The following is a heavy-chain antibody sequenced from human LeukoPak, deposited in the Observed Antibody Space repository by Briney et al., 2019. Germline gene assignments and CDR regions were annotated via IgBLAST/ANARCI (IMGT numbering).Heavy chain of an antibody. CDR2: ISGSGGST. V-gene: IGHV3-23*01. CDR1: GFTFSSCA. Sequence: GGSLRLSCAASGFTFSSCAMSWVRQAPGKGLEWVSAISGSGGSTYYADSVKGRFTISRDNSKNTLYLQMNSLRAEDTAVYYCAKDNDILTGRDYWGQGTLVTVSS. J-gene: IGHJ4*02. CDR3: AKDNDILTGRDY. D-gene: IGHD3-9*01.